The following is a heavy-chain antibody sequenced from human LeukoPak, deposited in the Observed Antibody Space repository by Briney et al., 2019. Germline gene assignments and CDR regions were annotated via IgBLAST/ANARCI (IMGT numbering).Heavy chain of an antibody. V-gene: IGHV3-30*18. D-gene: IGHD3-3*01. J-gene: IGHJ4*02. CDR1: GFSFSDYG. Sequence: GGSLRLSCAASGFSFSDYGMHWVRQAPGKGPEWVAVISYHGKNEYYADSVEGRFTISRDNSKNTLYLQMNSLRAEDTAVYYCAKDQLLFGVVIIPSIFDYWGQGTLVTVSS. CDR2: ISYHGKNE. CDR3: AKDQLLFGVVIIPSIFDY.